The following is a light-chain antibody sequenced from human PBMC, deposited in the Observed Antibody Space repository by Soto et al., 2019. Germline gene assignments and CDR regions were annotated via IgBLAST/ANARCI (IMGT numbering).Light chain of an antibody. V-gene: IGKV3-20*01. Sequence: EIVLTQSPDTLSLSPGERATLSCRASQSVSSSSLAWYQQKPGQAPRLLIYVASSRATGIPDRFSGSGSGTEFTLTITRLEPEDFAVYYCQQHGSAPWTFGQGTKVEIK. J-gene: IGKJ1*01. CDR1: QSVSSSS. CDR2: VAS. CDR3: QQHGSAPWT.